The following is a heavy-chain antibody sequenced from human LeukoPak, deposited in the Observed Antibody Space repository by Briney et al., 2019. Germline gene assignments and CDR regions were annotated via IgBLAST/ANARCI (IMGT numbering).Heavy chain of an antibody. CDR1: GVTFSSYA. J-gene: IGHJ4*02. CDR2: ISYDGSKK. D-gene: IGHD6-19*01. CDR3: ATGYSAWSFGY. V-gene: IGHV3-30-3*01. Sequence: GGSLRLSCAASGVTFSSYAMYWVRQAPGKGLDWVAVISYDGSKKYYADSVKGRFTISRDNSKNTLYLQMNSLRAEDTAMYFCATGYSAWSFGYWGQGTLVTVSS.